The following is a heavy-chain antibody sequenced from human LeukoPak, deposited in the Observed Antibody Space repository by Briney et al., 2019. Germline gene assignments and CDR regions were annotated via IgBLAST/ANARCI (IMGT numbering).Heavy chain of an antibody. V-gene: IGHV4-59*11. CDR2: IHYSGST. J-gene: IGHJ3*02. Sequence: LRLSCAASGFTFSSHEMNWVRHAPGKGLEWIGCIHYSGSTNYNPSLKSRVTISVDTSKNQFSLKLSSVTAADTAVYYCAAGIIWPGAFDIWGQGTMVTVSS. CDR1: GFTFSSHE. CDR3: AAGIIWPGAFDI. D-gene: IGHD3-10*01.